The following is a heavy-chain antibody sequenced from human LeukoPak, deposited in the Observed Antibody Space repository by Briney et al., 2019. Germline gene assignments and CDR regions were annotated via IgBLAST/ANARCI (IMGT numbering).Heavy chain of an antibody. CDR1: GGSFSGYY. CDR3: ARIVVPAAIHSSYYYMDV. CDR2: INHSGST. J-gene: IGHJ6*03. D-gene: IGHD2-2*02. V-gene: IGHV4-34*01. Sequence: SETLSLTCAVYGGSFSGYYWSWIRQPPGKGLEWIGEINHSGSTNYNPSLKSRVTISVDTSKNQFSLKLSSVTAADTAVYYCARIVVPAAIHSSYYYMDVWGKGTTVTVSS.